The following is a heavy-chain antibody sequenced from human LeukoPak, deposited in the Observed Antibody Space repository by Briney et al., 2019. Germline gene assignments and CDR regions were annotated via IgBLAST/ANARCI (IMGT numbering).Heavy chain of an antibody. CDR1: GGSMSSYY. CDR2: IYNSGIG. J-gene: IGHJ5*02. V-gene: IGHV4-59*01. CDR3: ARRNDWFDP. Sequence: SETLSLTCTVSGGSMSSYYWSWIRQPPGKGLEWIGYIYNSGIGNYNPSLKSRVTISVDTSKNQFSLKLSSVTAADTAVYYCARRNDWFDPWGQGILVTVSS.